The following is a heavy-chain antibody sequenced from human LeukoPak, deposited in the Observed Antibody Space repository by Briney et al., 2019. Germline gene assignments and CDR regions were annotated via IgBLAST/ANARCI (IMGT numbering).Heavy chain of an antibody. CDR3: ARDQEDYDSSFDY. V-gene: IGHV3-53*01. D-gene: IGHD3-22*01. CDR1: GFTVSSNY. J-gene: IGHJ4*02. CDR2: IYSGGST. Sequence: PGGSLRLSCAASGFTVSSNYMSWVRQAPGKGLEWVSVIYSGGSTYYADSVKGRFTISRDNSKNTLYLQMNSLRAEDTAVYYCARDQEDYDSSFDYWGQGTLVTVSS.